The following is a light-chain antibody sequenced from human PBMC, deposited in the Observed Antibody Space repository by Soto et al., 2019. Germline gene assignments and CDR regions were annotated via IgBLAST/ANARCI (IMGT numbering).Light chain of an antibody. V-gene: IGKV1-17*01. CDR1: QGIGND. Sequence: DIQMTQSPSSLSASEGDRVTITCRASQGIGNDLGWYQQKPGKATKRQIYGAYTLQSGVPSRFSGSGSGTEFTLTISSLQPADVATYCCLQHNRYPLTFGGGTRVELK. CDR3: LQHNRYPLT. J-gene: IGKJ4*01. CDR2: GAY.